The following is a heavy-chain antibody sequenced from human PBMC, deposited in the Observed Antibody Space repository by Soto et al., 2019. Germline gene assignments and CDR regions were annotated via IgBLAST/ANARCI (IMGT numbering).Heavy chain of an antibody. J-gene: IGHJ6*02. CDR1: GGSISSYY. V-gene: IGHV4-4*07. Sequence: PSETLSLTCTVSGGSISSYYWSWIRQPAGKGLEWIGRIYTSGSTNYNPSLKSRVTMSVDTSKNQFSLKLSSVTAADPAVYYCAGGAVAGSTRYLRTGRSYYYYGMDVWGQGTTVTSP. CDR3: AGGAVAGSTRYLRTGRSYYYYGMDV. CDR2: IYTSGST. D-gene: IGHD6-19*01.